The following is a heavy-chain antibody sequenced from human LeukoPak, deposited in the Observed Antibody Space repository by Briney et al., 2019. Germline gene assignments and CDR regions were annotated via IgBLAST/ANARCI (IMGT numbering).Heavy chain of an antibody. V-gene: IGHV3-30*02. J-gene: IGHJ4*02. D-gene: IGHD2-15*01. Sequence: TGGSLRLSCAASGFTFSSYGMHWVRQAPGKGLEWVAFIRYDGRNKYYADSVKGRFTISRDNSKNTLYLQMNSLRAEDTAVYYCAKDIDYGDYWGQGTLVTVSS. CDR3: AKDIDYGDY. CDR1: GFTFSSYG. CDR2: IRYDGRNK.